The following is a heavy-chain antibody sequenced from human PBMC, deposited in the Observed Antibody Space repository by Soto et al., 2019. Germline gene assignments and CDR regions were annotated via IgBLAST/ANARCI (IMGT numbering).Heavy chain of an antibody. CDR3: ARSRKYQRLYGFYFDS. CDR2: IWYNGDKA. D-gene: IGHD2-2*02. CDR1: GFSFSNYD. V-gene: IGHV3-33*01. Sequence: QVQLVESGGGVVQPGRSLRLSCVTSGFSFSNYDFHWVRQAPGKGLEWVAVIWYNGDKAYYGDSVKGRFTISRDNSKDTLYLQMTSLRVEDTAVYYCARSRKYQRLYGFYFDSWGQGILVTVSS. J-gene: IGHJ4*02.